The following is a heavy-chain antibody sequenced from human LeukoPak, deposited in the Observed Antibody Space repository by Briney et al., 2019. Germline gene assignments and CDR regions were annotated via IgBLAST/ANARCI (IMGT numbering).Heavy chain of an antibody. CDR2: INPNSGGT. J-gene: IGHJ4*02. Sequence: ASVKVSCKASGYTFTGYYMHWVRQAPGQGLEWMGWINPNSGGTNYAQKFQGRVTMTRDTSISTAYMELSSLRSEDTAVYYCARGRGYSGSLFDYWGQGTLVTVSS. D-gene: IGHD1-26*01. CDR1: GYTFTGYY. V-gene: IGHV1-2*02. CDR3: ARGRGYSGSLFDY.